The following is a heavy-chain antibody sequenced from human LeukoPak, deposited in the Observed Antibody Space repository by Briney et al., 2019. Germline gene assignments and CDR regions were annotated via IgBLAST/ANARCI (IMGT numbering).Heavy chain of an antibody. CDR3: AKEKVVVAATPQVGLNYYYMDV. CDR1: GFTFSSYW. Sequence: PGGSLRLSCAASGFTFSSYWMSWVRQAPGKGLEWMANIKQDGSEKYYVDSVKGRFTISRDNAKNSLYLQMNSLRAEDTAVYYCAKEKVVVAATPQVGLNYYYMDVWGKGTTVTVSS. J-gene: IGHJ6*03. V-gene: IGHV3-7*01. D-gene: IGHD2-15*01. CDR2: IKQDGSEK.